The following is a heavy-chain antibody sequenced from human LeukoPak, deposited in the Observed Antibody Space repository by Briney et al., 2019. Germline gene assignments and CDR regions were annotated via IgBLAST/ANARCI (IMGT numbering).Heavy chain of an antibody. V-gene: IGHV3-48*03. Sequence: GGSLRLSCAASGFTFSSYEMNWVGQAPGKGLEWVSYISSSGSTIYYADSVKGRFTISRDNAKNSLYLQMNSLRAEDTAVYYCARVGGGDCYDYWGQGTLVTVSS. D-gene: IGHD2-21*01. J-gene: IGHJ4*02. CDR1: GFTFSSYE. CDR2: ISSSGSTI. CDR3: ARVGGGDCYDY.